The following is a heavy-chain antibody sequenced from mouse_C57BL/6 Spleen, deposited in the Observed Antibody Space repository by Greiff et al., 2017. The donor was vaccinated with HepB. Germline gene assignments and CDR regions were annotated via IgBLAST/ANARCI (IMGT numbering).Heavy chain of an antibody. J-gene: IGHJ3*01. V-gene: IGHV5-4*01. CDR1: GFTFSSYA. Sequence: EVKVVESGGGLVKPGGSLKLSCAASGFTFSSYAMSWVRQTPEKRLEWVATISDGGSYTYYPDNVKGRFTISRDNAKNNLYLQMSHLKSEDTAMYYCAREGLYDGYYPAWFAYWGQGTLVTVSA. CDR2: ISDGGSYT. CDR3: AREGLYDGYYPAWFAY. D-gene: IGHD2-3*01.